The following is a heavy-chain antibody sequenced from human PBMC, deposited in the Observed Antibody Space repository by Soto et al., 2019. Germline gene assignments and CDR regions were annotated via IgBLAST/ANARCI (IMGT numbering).Heavy chain of an antibody. D-gene: IGHD5-12*01. Sequence: QVQLRESGPGLVKPSQTLSLTCSVSGASVAGGSYYWSWVRQPPGKGLEWIGYIPSRGRPFYNPSLTSRGTISADTSKLKPSLQLTSVTGADTAVYYCARDTYSGYAVGLWGQGTLVTVSS. CDR2: IPSRGRP. CDR1: GASVAGGSYY. J-gene: IGHJ5*02. CDR3: ARDTYSGYAVGL. V-gene: IGHV4-30-4*01.